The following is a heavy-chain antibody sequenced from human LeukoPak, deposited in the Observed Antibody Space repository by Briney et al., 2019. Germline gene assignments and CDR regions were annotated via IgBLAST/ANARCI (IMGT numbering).Heavy chain of an antibody. Sequence: SETLSLTCTVSGGSISSASYYYWSWIRQPAGKGLERIGRIYTSGSTNYNPSLKSRVTISVDTSKNQFSLKLRSVTAADTAIYYCARSGKGTSYYDSDIYHNPFDYWGQGTLVTVSS. CDR1: GGSISSASYYY. V-gene: IGHV4-61*02. J-gene: IGHJ4*02. D-gene: IGHD3-10*01. CDR2: IYTSGST. CDR3: ARSGKGTSYYDSDIYHNPFDY.